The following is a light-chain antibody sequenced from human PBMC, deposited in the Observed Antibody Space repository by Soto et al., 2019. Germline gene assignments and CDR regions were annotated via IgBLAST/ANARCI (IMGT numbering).Light chain of an antibody. J-gene: IGKJ3*01. CDR2: DAS. Sequence: DIQMTQSPSTLSASVGDRVTITCRASQSINIYLAWYQQKAGKAPKLLIYDASTLESGVPSRFSGSGSGTEFTFTISSLQPDDFATYYCQQYISYSGTFGPGTKVDVK. CDR3: QQYISYSGT. V-gene: IGKV1-5*01. CDR1: QSINIY.